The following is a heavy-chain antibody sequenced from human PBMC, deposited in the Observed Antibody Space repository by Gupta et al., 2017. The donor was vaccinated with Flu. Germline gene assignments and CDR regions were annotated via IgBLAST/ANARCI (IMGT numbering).Heavy chain of an antibody. CDR3: AGSKKGDSKWNSGYYGFDV. Sequence: QLQLPESCSVLVTPSGPLSLTCRVSGASISGASYFWGLLRQPPWCAPAWTVNLHYPGSTFYNPYLSSRDTMSSDMSSNQVSVKLTSVTDADTAVYFCAGSKKGDSKWNSGYYGFDVWGQGTPVTVSS. CDR1: GASISGASYF. J-gene: IGHJ6*02. D-gene: IGHD3-22*01. V-gene: IGHV4-39*01. CDR2: LHYPGST.